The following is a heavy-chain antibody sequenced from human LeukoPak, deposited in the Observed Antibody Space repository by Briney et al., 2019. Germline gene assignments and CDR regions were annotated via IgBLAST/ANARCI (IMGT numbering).Heavy chain of an antibody. J-gene: IGHJ4*02. CDR2: IYHSGST. D-gene: IGHD3-22*01. CDR3: ARGRSSGYYAQLIFDY. V-gene: IGHV4-30-2*01. Sequence: PSQTLSLTCTVSGGSISSGGYSWSWIRQPPGKGLEWIGYIYHSGSTYYNPSLKSRVTISVDRSKNQFSLKLSSVTAADTAVYYCARGRSSGYYAQLIFDYWGQGTLVTVSS. CDR1: GGSISSGGYS.